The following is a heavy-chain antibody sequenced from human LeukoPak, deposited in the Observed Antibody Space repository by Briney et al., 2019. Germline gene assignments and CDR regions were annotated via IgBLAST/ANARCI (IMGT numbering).Heavy chain of an antibody. D-gene: IGHD5-12*01. Sequence: SVKVSCKASGGTFSCYAISLVRQAPGQGLEWMGRIIPIFGTANYAQKFQGRVTITTDESTSTAYMELSSLRSEDTAVYYCTRGRGYDPSLFDYWGQGTLVTVSS. CDR2: IIPIFGTA. CDR1: GGTFSCYA. J-gene: IGHJ4*02. V-gene: IGHV1-69*05. CDR3: TRGRGYDPSLFDY.